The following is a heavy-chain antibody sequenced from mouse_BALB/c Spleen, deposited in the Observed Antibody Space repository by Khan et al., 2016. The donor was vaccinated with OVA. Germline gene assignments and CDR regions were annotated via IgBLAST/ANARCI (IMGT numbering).Heavy chain of an antibody. CDR3: TGHGCIARFTY. CDR1: GYSFTSYY. D-gene: IGHD2-2*01. CDR2: IDPFSGGA. J-gene: IGHJ3*01. V-gene: IGHV1S135*01. Sequence: EVKLQQSGPELMKPGSSVKISCTASGYSFTSYYIHCVMQSHGKSLEWIGYIDPFSGGATYNQKFKGKATLTVDKSSSTAYIHLSNLTSEDSAVYSCTGHGCIARFTYWGQGTIVTVSA.